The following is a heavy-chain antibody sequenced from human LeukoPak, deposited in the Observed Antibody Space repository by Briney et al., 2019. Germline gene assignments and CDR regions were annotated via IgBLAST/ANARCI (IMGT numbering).Heavy chain of an antibody. D-gene: IGHD3-16*02. CDR2: IYHSGST. Sequence: SETLSLTCTVSGYSISSGYYWGWIRQPPGKGLEWIGSIYHSGSTYYNPSLKSRVTISVFTSKSQFSLTLISVTAADTAVYYCARLIGLGEVSPYFDSWGQGRLVTVSS. J-gene: IGHJ4*02. CDR1: GYSISSGYY. CDR3: ARLIGLGEVSPYFDS. V-gene: IGHV4-38-2*02.